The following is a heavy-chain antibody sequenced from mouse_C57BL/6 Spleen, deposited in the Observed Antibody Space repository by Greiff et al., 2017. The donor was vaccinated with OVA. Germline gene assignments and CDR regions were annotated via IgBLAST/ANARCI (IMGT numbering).Heavy chain of an antibody. J-gene: IGHJ2*01. CDR1: GFTFSDYY. D-gene: IGHD1-1*01. V-gene: IGHV5-16*01. CDR3: ARLYYGSSYPDY. Sequence: EVQLVESEGGLVQPGSSMKLSCTASGFTFSDYYMAWVRQVPEKGLEWVANINYDGSSTYYLDSLKSRFIISRDNAKNILYLQMSSLKSEDTATDHCARLYYGSSYPDYWGQGTTLTVSS. CDR2: INYDGSST.